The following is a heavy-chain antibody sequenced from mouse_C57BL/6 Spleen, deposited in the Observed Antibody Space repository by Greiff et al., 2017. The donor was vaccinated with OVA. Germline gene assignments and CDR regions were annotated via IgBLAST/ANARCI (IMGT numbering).Heavy chain of an antibody. D-gene: IGHD2-4*01. Sequence: QVQLQQPGAELVKPGASVKLSCKASGYTFTSYWMHWVKQRPGQGLEWIGMIHPNSGSTNYNEKFKSKATLTVDKSSSTAYMQLSSLTSEDSAVYYCAREGTMITTRYAMDYWGQGTSVTVSS. CDR2: IHPNSGST. CDR1: GYTFTSYW. V-gene: IGHV1-64*01. J-gene: IGHJ4*01. CDR3: AREGTMITTRYAMDY.